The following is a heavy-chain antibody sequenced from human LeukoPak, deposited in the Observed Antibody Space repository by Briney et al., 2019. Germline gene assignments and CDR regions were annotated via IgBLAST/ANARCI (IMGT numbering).Heavy chain of an antibody. CDR1: GFTFSSYW. V-gene: IGHV3-66*01. J-gene: IGHJ3*02. CDR2: FYTGGST. D-gene: IGHD5-18*01. Sequence: PGGSLRLSCAASGFTFSSYWMSWVRQAPGKGLEWVSVFYTGGSTYYADSVKGRFTISRDTSKNTVYLHMNSLRAEDTAVYYCASKGQLWLAFDIWGQGTMVTVSS. CDR3: ASKGQLWLAFDI.